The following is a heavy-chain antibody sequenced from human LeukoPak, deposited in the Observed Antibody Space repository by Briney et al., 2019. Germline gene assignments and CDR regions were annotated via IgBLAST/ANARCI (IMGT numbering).Heavy chain of an antibody. CDR2: LSTSGST. V-gene: IGHV4-4*07. CDR1: GGSINDYH. Sequence: SETLSLNCTVSGGSINDYHWMWLRQPAGKGVEGIGRLSTSGSTNYNPSLKSRVSMSVDTSKKQFSLRLSSVTAADTAIYYCAIDYFDRTGYYGFIYWGQGSLVTISS. J-gene: IGHJ4*02. D-gene: IGHD3-22*01. CDR3: AIDYFDRTGYYGFIY.